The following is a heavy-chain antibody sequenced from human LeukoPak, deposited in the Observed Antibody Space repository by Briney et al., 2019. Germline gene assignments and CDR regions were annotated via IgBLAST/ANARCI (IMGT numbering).Heavy chain of an antibody. D-gene: IGHD3-3*01. CDR1: GFTFSSYE. J-gene: IGHJ6*03. CDR2: ISGSGGST. CDR3: AKGSREWLFLYYYYYYMDV. V-gene: IGHV3-23*01. Sequence: PGGSLRLSCAASGFTFSSYEMNWVRQAPGKGLEWVSAISGSGGSTYYADSVKGRFTISRDNSKNTLYLQMNSLRAEDTAVYYCAKGSREWLFLYYYYYYMDVWGKGTTVTVSS.